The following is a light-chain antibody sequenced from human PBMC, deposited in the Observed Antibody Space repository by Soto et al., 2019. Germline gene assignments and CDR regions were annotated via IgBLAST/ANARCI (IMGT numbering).Light chain of an antibody. J-gene: IGKJ2*01. V-gene: IGKV3-20*01. Sequence: EIVLTQSPGTLSLSPGDRATLSCRASESVGSNYVAWYQQKPGQAPRLLIYGASSRTTGIPDRFSGSGSGTDFTLTISRLEPEDFAVYYCQQYGSLPRTFGQGTNLEIK. CDR1: ESVGSNY. CDR3: QQYGSLPRT. CDR2: GAS.